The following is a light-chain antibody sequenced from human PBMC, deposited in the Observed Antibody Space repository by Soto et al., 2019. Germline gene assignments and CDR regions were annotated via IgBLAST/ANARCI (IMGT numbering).Light chain of an antibody. CDR3: QQRSNWPPFT. J-gene: IGKJ3*01. Sequence: PGERATLSCRASQSVSSYLAWYQQKPGQAPRLLIYDASNRATGIPARFSGSGSGTDFTLTISSLEPEDFAVYYCQQRSNWPPFTFGPGTKVDIK. CDR2: DAS. CDR1: QSVSSY. V-gene: IGKV3-11*01.